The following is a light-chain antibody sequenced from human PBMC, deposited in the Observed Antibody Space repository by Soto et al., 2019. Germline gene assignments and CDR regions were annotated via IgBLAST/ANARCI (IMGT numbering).Light chain of an antibody. Sequence: QSALTQPPSASGSPGQSVTISCTGTSSDVGGYNYVSWYQQHPGKAPKLIISEVSKRPSGVPDRFSGSKSGNTASLTVSGLQAEDEADYYCSSYAYSNNVFQSMIFGGGTKLTVL. CDR3: SSYAYSNNVFQSMI. CDR1: SSDVGGYNY. CDR2: EVS. V-gene: IGLV2-8*01. J-gene: IGLJ2*01.